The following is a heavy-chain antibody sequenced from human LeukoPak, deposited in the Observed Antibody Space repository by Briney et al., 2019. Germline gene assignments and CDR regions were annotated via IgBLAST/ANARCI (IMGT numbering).Heavy chain of an antibody. D-gene: IGHD3-22*01. CDR3: AREGYYDLYGMDV. J-gene: IGHJ6*02. CDR2: ISSSSSTI. V-gene: IGHV3-48*04. Sequence: GGSLRLSCAASGFTFSSYSMNWVRQAPGKGLEWVSYISSSSSTIYYADSVKGRFTISRDNAKNSLYLQMNSLRAEDTAVYYCAREGYYDLYGMDVWGQGTTVTVSS. CDR1: GFTFSSYS.